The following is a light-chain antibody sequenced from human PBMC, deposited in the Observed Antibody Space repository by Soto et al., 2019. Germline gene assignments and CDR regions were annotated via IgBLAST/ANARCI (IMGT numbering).Light chain of an antibody. CDR3: SSYTLSSTWV. CDR1: SNDIGLYNY. J-gene: IGLJ3*02. V-gene: IGLV2-14*01. Sequence: QSVLTQPASVSGSPGQSITISCTGTSNDIGLYNYVSWYQQHPGKAPKLVIYEVTYRPSGVSDRFSGSKSDNTASLTIYGLQAEDEADYYCSSYTLSSTWVFGGGTKLTVL. CDR2: EVT.